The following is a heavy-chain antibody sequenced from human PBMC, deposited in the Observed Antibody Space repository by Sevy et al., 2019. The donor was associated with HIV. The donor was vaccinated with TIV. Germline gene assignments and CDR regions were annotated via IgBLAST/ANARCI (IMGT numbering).Heavy chain of an antibody. CDR2: VSTTGSA. CDR3: ARLRWDLVVVPGATPGCYSDQ. D-gene: IGHD2-2*01. J-gene: IGHJ4*02. Sequence: SETLSLTCAVSGDSINTYYWSWIRQPPGKGLEWIGYVSTTGSANYNPSLKSRGTISLDTSRNQVSLKVTSVTAPDAAVYYCARLRWDLVVVPGATPGCYSDQWGQGTLVTVSS. CDR1: GDSINTYY. V-gene: IGHV4-4*08.